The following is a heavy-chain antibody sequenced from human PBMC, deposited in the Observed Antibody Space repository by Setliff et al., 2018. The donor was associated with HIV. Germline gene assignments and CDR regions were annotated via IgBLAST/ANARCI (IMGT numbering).Heavy chain of an antibody. Sequence: SETLSLTCTVPGGSISSGGFYWTWIRQHPGKGLEWIGYIYNTGSTYHSPSLESRVTISIDTSKNQFSLKLSSVTAADTAVYYCASYRKAERWLQLGGNFDYWGQGTLVTVSS. J-gene: IGHJ4*02. D-gene: IGHD5-12*01. CDR1: GGSISSGGFY. CDR2: IYNTGST. CDR3: ASYRKAERWLQLGGNFDY. V-gene: IGHV4-31*03.